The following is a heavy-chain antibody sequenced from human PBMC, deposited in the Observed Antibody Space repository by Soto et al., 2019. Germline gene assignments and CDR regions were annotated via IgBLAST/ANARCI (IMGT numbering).Heavy chain of an antibody. Sequence: SVKVSCKASGGPFSSYAISWVRQAPGQGLAWMGGIIPIFGTANYAQKFQGRVTITADKSTSTAYMELSSLRSEDTAVYYCARDVPPQSIAAAGPSYYYYGMDVWGQGTTVTVSS. CDR3: ARDVPPQSIAAAGPSYYYYGMDV. J-gene: IGHJ6*02. CDR2: IIPIFGTA. V-gene: IGHV1-69*06. D-gene: IGHD6-13*01. CDR1: GGPFSSYA.